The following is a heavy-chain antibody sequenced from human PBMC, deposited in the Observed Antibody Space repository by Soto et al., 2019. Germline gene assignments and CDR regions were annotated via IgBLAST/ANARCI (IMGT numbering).Heavy chain of an antibody. CDR1: GFTFSDYY. D-gene: IGHD2-8*01. CDR2: ISSSSSYT. V-gene: IGHV3-11*06. J-gene: IGHJ4*02. CDR3: ARDRRDCTNGVCSIFDY. Sequence: QVQLVESGGGLVKPGGSLRLSCAASGFTFSDYYMSWIRQAPGKGLEWVSYISSSSSYTNYADSVKGRFTISRDNAKNSLCLQRNSLRAEDTAVYYCARDRRDCTNGVCSIFDYWGQGTLVTVSS.